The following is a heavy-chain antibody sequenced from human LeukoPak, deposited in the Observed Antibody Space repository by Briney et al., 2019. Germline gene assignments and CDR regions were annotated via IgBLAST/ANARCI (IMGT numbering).Heavy chain of an antibody. CDR3: ARGGNIVLMVYATDY. V-gene: IGHV3-21*01. CDR2: ISSSSSYI. Sequence: PGGSLRLSCAASGFTFSSYSMNWVRQAPGKGLEWVSSISSSSSYIYYADSVKGRFTISRDNAKSSLYLQMNSLRAEDTAVYYCARGGNIVLMVYATDYWGQGTLVTVSS. CDR1: GFTFSSYS. D-gene: IGHD2-8*01. J-gene: IGHJ4*02.